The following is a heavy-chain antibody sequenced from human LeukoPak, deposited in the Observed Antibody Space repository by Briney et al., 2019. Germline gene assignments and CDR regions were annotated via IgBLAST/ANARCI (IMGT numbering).Heavy chain of an antibody. Sequence: SETLSLTCTVSGGSVSSGDFSWSWIRQHPGKGLEWIGYIYYRGSAYYNPSLKSRVTMSVDTSNNQFSLNLSSVTAADTAVYYCGRARYSYSAAYYYGMDVWGQGTTVTVSS. V-gene: IGHV4-31*03. D-gene: IGHD1-26*01. CDR2: IYYRGSA. CDR3: GRARYSYSAAYYYGMDV. CDR1: GGSVSSGDFS. J-gene: IGHJ6*02.